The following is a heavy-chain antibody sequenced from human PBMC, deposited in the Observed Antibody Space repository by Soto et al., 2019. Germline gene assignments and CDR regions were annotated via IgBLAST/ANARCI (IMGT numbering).Heavy chain of an antibody. CDR1: GATLDTFINYG. V-gene: IGHV1-69*12. J-gene: IGHJ3*02. CDR3: AGGAATKILVLMYDALEI. Sequence: QVQLVQSGAEVKKPGSSVRVSCKASGATLDTFINYGITWVRQAPGQGLEWMGGIIPVFGAANHAQKFQDRVTISADESTRTVNMELSSLRSEDTAVYYCAGGAATKILVLMYDALEIWGQGTMVTVSS. D-gene: IGHD5-12*01. CDR2: IIPVFGAA.